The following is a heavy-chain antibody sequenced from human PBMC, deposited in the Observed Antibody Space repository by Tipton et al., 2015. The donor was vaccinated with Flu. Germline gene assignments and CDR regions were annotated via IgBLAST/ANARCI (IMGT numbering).Heavy chain of an antibody. D-gene: IGHD2-21*01. J-gene: IGHJ4*02. CDR1: GFIVSSDY. V-gene: IGHV3-23*01. CDR2: ISGSGAYT. CDR3: ARQLGGGDCY. Sequence: SLRLSCTASGFIVSSDYMSWVRQAPGKGLEWVSSISGSGAYTYYADSVKGRFTISRDNSKNTLYLQMNSLRAEDTAVYYCARQLGGGDCYWGQGTLVTVSS.